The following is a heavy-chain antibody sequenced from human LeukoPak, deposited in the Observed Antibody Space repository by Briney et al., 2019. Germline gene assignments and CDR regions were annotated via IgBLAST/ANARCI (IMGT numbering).Heavy chain of an antibody. V-gene: IGHV4-59*12. D-gene: IGHD3-10*01. CDR3: AREENYGSGSYNWFDP. J-gene: IGHJ5*02. Sequence: PSETLSLTCTVSGGSISSYYWSWIRQPPGKGLEWIGYIYYSGSTYYNPSLKSRVTISVDTSKNQFSLKLSSVTAADTAVYYCAREENYGSGSYNWFDPWGQGTLVTVSS. CDR2: IYYSGST. CDR1: GGSISSYY.